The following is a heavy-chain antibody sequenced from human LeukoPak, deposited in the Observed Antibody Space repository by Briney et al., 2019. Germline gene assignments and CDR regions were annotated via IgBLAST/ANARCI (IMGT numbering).Heavy chain of an antibody. V-gene: IGHV3-23*03. CDR2: IDGGGSS. CDR3: AKGQGYNYGDSIDY. Sequence: PGGSLRLSCAASGFTFNNYAMTWVRQAPGKGLEWVSVIDGGGSSYYADSVKGRFTVSRDNSENTLYLQMNSLRDEDTAVYYCAKGQGYNYGDSIDYWGQGTLVTVSS. J-gene: IGHJ4*02. CDR1: GFTFNNYA. D-gene: IGHD5-18*01.